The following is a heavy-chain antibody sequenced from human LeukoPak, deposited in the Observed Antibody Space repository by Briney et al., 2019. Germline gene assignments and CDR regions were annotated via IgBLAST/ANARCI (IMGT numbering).Heavy chain of an antibody. CDR1: GYSLSDHY. Sequence: ALVKVSCKASGYSLSDHYMHWARQAPGQGLEWMGWINPNSNGLNNYAHKFQGRVTMTSDTSISTAYMELSGLRSDDTAVYFCARGRSHYDSTDYHETGFDYWGQGTLVTVSS. D-gene: IGHD3-22*01. V-gene: IGHV1-2*07. J-gene: IGHJ4*02. CDR2: INPNSNGLN. CDR3: ARGRSHYDSTDYHETGFDY.